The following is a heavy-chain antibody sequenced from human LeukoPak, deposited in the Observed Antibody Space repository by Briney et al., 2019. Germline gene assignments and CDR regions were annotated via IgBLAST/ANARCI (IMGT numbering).Heavy chain of an antibody. CDR2: INPNSGGT. J-gene: IGHJ3*02. Sequence: ASVKVSCKASGYTFTGYYMHWVRQAPGQGLEWMGWINPNSGGTNYAQKFQGRVTMTRDTSISTAYMELSRLRSDDTAVYYCARVRRSSGWYGWGALDIWGQGTMVTVSS. V-gene: IGHV1-2*02. CDR3: ARVRRSSGWYGWGALDI. D-gene: IGHD6-19*01. CDR1: GYTFTGYY.